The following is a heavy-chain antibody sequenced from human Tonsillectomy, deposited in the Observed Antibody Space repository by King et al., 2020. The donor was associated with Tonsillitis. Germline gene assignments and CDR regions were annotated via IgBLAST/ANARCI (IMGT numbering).Heavy chain of an antibody. CDR2: IIPIFGTA. CDR3: ARDRKIGGRCELHSGYYYYMDV. J-gene: IGHJ6*03. CDR1: GGTFSSYA. Sequence: QLVQSGAEVKKPGSSVKVSCKASGGTFSSYAISWVRQAPGQGLEWRGGIIPIFGTANYAQKCQGRVTITADKSTSTAYMELRSLRSEDTAVYLCARDRKIGGRCELHSGYYYYMDVWGKGTTVTVSS. D-gene: IGHD1-26*01. V-gene: IGHV1-69*06.